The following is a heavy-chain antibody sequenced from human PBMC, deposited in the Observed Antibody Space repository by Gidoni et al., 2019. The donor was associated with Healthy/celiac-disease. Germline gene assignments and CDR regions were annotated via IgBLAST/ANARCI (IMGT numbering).Heavy chain of an antibody. Sequence: EVQLLESGRGLVQPGGSLRLSCAASGFPFSSYAMSWGRQAPGKGLEWVYAISGRGGSTYYEDPVKGRFTISRDNSKNTLYLQMNRMRAEDKAVYYCAKDHYGGKDAYAFDIWGQGTMVTVSS. D-gene: IGHD4-17*01. J-gene: IGHJ3*02. CDR3: AKDHYGGKDAYAFDI. V-gene: IGHV3-23*02. CDR1: GFPFSSYA. CDR2: ISGRGGST.